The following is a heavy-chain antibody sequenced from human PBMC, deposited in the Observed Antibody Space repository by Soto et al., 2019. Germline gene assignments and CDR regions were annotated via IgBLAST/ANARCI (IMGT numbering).Heavy chain of an antibody. Sequence: QVQLVESGGGVVQPGRSLRLPCAASGFTFSNYGMHWVRQAPGKGLEWVAVISYDGSNKYYADSVKGRFTISRDNSKNTLYLQMNSLRAEDTAVYYCAKILQLGDYAFYYYGMDVWGQGTTVTVSS. CDR1: GFTFSNYG. J-gene: IGHJ6*02. CDR2: ISYDGSNK. V-gene: IGHV3-30*18. D-gene: IGHD4-17*01. CDR3: AKILQLGDYAFYYYGMDV.